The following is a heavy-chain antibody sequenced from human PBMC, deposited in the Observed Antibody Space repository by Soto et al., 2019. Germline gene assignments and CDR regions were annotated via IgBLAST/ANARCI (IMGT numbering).Heavy chain of an antibody. J-gene: IGHJ6*02. Sequence: ASVKVSCKASGYTFTGYYMRWVRQAPGHGLEWMGWINPNSGGTNYAQKFQGWVTMTRDTSISKAYMELSRLRSDDTAVYYCAREDLGYCISTSCYPYYYYGMDVWGQGTTVTVSS. D-gene: IGHD2-2*01. CDR2: INPNSGGT. CDR3: AREDLGYCISTSCYPYYYYGMDV. CDR1: GYTFTGYY. V-gene: IGHV1-2*04.